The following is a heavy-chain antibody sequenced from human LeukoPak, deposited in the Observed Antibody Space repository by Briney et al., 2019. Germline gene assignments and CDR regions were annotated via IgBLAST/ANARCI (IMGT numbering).Heavy chain of an antibody. CDR1: GFTFSSYA. D-gene: IGHD3-22*01. CDR2: ISGSGGST. Sequence: PGGSLRLSCAASGFTFSSYAMSWVRQAPGKGPEWVSAISGSGGSTYYADSVKGRFTISRDNSKNTLYLQMNSLRAEDTAVYYCAKALDDSSGYFYYWGQGTLVTVSS. J-gene: IGHJ4*02. V-gene: IGHV3-23*01. CDR3: AKALDDSSGYFYY.